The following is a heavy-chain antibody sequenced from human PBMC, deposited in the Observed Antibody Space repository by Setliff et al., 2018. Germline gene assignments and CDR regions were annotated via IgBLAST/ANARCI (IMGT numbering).Heavy chain of an antibody. CDR3: ARGDSSGNNYPVLDY. Sequence: LSLTCTVSGTSISTGPYYWTWIRQSAEWGLEWIGQIFSRGSMNYRPSLSSRVTISADSSKNQFSLQLVSVTASDTAVYYCARGDSSGNNYPVLDYWGQGILVTVSS. J-gene: IGHJ4*02. V-gene: IGHV4-61*09. CDR1: GTSISTGPYY. CDR2: IFSRGSM. D-gene: IGHD1-26*01.